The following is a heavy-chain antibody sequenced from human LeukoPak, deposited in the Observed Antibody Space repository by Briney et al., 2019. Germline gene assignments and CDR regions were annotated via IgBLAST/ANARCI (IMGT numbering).Heavy chain of an antibody. D-gene: IGHD6-19*01. Sequence: SETLSLTCSVSGGSISSNSHYWGWNRQPPGKGLEWIGSIYYTGSTYYIPSLNSRVTISVDTSKNQFSLKLSSVTAADTAVYYCARVGYTSGWDTYYYYYMDVWGKGTTVTVSS. CDR2: IYYTGST. V-gene: IGHV4-39*01. CDR3: ARVGYTSGWDTYYYYYMDV. J-gene: IGHJ6*03. CDR1: GGSISSNSHY.